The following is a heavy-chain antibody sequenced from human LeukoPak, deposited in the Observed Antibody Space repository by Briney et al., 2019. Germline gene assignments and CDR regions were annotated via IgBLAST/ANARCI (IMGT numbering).Heavy chain of an antibody. CDR1: GFTFSDYY. CDR3: TREGDFDY. V-gene: IGHV3-30*02. D-gene: IGHD1-26*01. CDR2: IRRDESDK. Sequence: PGGSLRLSCAASGFTFSDYYMSWIRQAPGKGLEWVAFIRRDESDKYYTDSVKGRFTISRDNSKNTIYLQMNNLRPEDTAVYYCTREGDFDYWGQGILITVSS. J-gene: IGHJ4*02.